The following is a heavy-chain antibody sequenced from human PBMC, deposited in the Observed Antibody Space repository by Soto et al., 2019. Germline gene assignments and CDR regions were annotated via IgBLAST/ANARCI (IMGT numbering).Heavy chain of an antibody. J-gene: IGHJ6*02. CDR2: IYYSGST. CDR3: ARDPYDFWSGHYGMDV. D-gene: IGHD3-3*01. CDR1: GGSISSYY. V-gene: IGHV4-59*01. Sequence: SETLSLTCTVSGGSISSYYWSCIRQPPVNGLEWIGYIYYSGSTNYNPSLKSRVTISVDTSKNQFSLKLSSVTAADTAVYYCARDPYDFWSGHYGMDVWGQGTTLTVSS.